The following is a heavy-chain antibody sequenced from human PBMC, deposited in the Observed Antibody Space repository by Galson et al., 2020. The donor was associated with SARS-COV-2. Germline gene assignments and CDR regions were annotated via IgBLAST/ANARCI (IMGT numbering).Heavy chain of an antibody. V-gene: IGHV1-2*02. D-gene: IGHD2-2*02. CDR2: INPNSGGT. Sequence: ASVKVSCKASGYTFTGYYMHWVRQAPGQGLEWMGWINPNSGGTNYAQKFQGRVTMTRDTSISTAYMELSRLRSDDTAVYYCARDYPLVVPAAIGAYWGQGTLVTVSS. CDR3: ARDYPLVVPAAIGAY. J-gene: IGHJ4*02. CDR1: GYTFTGYY.